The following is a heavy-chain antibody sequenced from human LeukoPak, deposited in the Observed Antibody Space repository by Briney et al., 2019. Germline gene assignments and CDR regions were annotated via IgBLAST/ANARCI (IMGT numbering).Heavy chain of an antibody. Sequence: PGGSLRLSCAASGFTFSSYAMSWVRQAPGKGLEWVSAISGSGGTTYYADSVKGRFTISRDNSQNTLYLQMNSLRAEDTAVYYCAKDMYTYRYDYVWGSYRPGNYWGQGTLVTVSS. J-gene: IGHJ4*02. D-gene: IGHD3-16*02. CDR3: AKDMYTYRYDYVWGSYRPGNY. V-gene: IGHV3-23*01. CDR2: ISGSGGTT. CDR1: GFTFSSYA.